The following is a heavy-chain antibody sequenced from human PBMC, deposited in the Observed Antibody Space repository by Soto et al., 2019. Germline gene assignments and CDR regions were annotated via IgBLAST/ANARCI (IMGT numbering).Heavy chain of an antibody. CDR3: ARWPEKGRFDP. Sequence: SVKVSCKASGGTFSSYAISWVRQAPGQGLEWMGGIIPIFGTANYAQKFQGRVTITADKSTSTAYMELNSLRSEDTAVYYCARWPEKGRFDPWGQGTLVTVSS. J-gene: IGHJ5*02. V-gene: IGHV1-69*06. CDR1: GGTFSSYA. D-gene: IGHD3-10*01. CDR2: IIPIFGTA.